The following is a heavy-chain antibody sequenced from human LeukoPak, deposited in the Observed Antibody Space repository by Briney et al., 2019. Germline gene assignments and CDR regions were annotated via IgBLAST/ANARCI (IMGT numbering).Heavy chain of an antibody. J-gene: IGHJ3*02. CDR2: IYYSGST. CDR3: ARGQSSLGAFDI. D-gene: IGHD2-2*01. V-gene: IGHV4-59*07. CDR1: GGSISSYY. Sequence: SDTLSLTCTVSGGSISSYYWSWIRQPPGKGLEWVGDIYYSGSTKYNPSLRSRVTISVETSKNQFSLKLNSVTAADTAVYYCARGQSSLGAFDIWGQGTMVPGPS.